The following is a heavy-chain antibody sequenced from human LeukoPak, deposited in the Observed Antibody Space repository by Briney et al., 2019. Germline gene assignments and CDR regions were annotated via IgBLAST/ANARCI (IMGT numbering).Heavy chain of an antibody. V-gene: IGHV3-23*01. D-gene: IGHD3-22*01. CDR3: AKEVTMIVVVPDDAFDI. CDR2: ISGSGGST. Sequence: GLXXXXXISGSGGSTYYADSVKGRFTISRDNSKNTLYLQMNSLRAEDTAVYYCAKEVTMIVVVPDDAFDIWGQGTMVTVSS. J-gene: IGHJ3*02.